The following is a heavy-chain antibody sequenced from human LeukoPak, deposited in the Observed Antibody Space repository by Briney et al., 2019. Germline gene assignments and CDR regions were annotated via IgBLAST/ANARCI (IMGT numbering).Heavy chain of an antibody. J-gene: IGHJ1*01. Sequence: GESLKISCTGSGYSFTSYWIGWVRQMPGKGLEWMGIIYPGDSDTRYSPSFQGQVTISADKSISTAYLQWSSLKASDTAMYYCAIPFSSSWSYFQHWGQGTLVTVSS. CDR3: AIPFSSSWSYFQH. CDR1: GYSFTSYW. CDR2: IYPGDSDT. V-gene: IGHV5-51*01. D-gene: IGHD6-13*01.